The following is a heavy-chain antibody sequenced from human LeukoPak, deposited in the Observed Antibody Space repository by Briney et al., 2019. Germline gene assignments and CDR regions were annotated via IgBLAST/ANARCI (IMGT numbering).Heavy chain of an antibody. CDR1: GYTFTSNY. CDR3: ARDQEGFDY. CDR2: IYPRDGST. Sequence: ASVKVSCKASGYTFTSNYIHWVRQAPGQGLEWMGMIYPRDGSTSYAQKFQGRVTVTRDTSTSTVHMELSGLRSEDTAVCYCARDQEGFDYWGQGTLVTVSS. J-gene: IGHJ4*02. V-gene: IGHV1-46*01.